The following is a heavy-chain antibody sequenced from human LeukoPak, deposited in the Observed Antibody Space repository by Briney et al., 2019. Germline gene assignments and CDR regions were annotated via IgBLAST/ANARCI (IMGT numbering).Heavy chain of an antibody. CDR3: AREAGDTVTRYYFDY. CDR1: AFTFSSYE. D-gene: IGHD4-17*01. Sequence: PGGSLRLSCAASAFTFSSYEMNWVRQAPGKGLEWVSRIKTDGSITDYADSVKGRFTISRDNSKNTLYLQMNSLRAEDTAVYYCAREAGDTVTRYYFDYWGQGTLVTVSS. V-gene: IGHV3-74*01. J-gene: IGHJ4*02. CDR2: IKTDGSIT.